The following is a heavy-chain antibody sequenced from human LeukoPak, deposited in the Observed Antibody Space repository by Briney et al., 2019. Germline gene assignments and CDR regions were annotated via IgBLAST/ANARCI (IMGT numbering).Heavy chain of an antibody. V-gene: IGHV3-23*01. CDR1: GFTFSSEA. Sequence: GGSLRLSCAVSGFTFSSEAMGWVRQLPGGGLEWVSTISPAGGTTYYAESMKGRFTISRDNSKNALYLQMNSLRAEDTAVYYCAKDRVVPAATYQWGQGTLVTVSS. CDR3: AKDRVVPAATYQ. J-gene: IGHJ4*02. D-gene: IGHD2-2*01. CDR2: ISPAGGTT.